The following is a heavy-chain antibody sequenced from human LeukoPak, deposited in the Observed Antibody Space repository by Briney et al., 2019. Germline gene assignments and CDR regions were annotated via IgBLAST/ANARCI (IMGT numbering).Heavy chain of an antibody. CDR2: IYYSGST. CDR3: ARAGGSYYYYYYMDV. Sequence: SETLSLTCTVSGGSISSSSYYWGWIRQPPGKGLEWIGSIYYSGSTYYNPSLKSRVTISVDTSKNQFSLRLSSVTAADTAVYYCARAGGSYYYYYYMDVWGKGTTVTVSS. V-gene: IGHV4-39*07. D-gene: IGHD1-26*01. CDR1: GGSISSSSYY. J-gene: IGHJ6*03.